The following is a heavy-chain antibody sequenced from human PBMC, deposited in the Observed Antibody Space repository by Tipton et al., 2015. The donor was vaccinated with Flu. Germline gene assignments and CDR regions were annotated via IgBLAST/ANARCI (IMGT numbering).Heavy chain of an antibody. V-gene: IGHV4-59*08. CDR3: ARGGQFLSDRHFGP. D-gene: IGHD3-10*01. CDR2: IYHNGDT. J-gene: IGHJ5*02. Sequence: GLVKPSETLSLTCAVSGGSFSGYYWSWIRQSPGKGLEWIGYIYHNGDTKYNPSLKSRVALSMDTSKNQFSLKMNFVTAADTALYYCARGGQFLSDRHFGPWGQGTLVTVSS. CDR1: GGSFSGYY.